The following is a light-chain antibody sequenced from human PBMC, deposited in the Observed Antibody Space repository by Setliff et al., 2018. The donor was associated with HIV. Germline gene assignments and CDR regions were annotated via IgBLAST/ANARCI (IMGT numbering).Light chain of an antibody. V-gene: IGLV2-14*03. Sequence: QSALTQPASVSGSPGQSITISCTGTSSDVGGYNYVSWYQQHPGKAPKLMIYDVTNRPSGVSHRFSGSKSGNTASLTISGLQAEDEADYYCSSYAGSRIFYVFGTGTKVTVL. J-gene: IGLJ1*01. CDR3: SSYAGSRIFYV. CDR2: DVT. CDR1: SSDVGGYNY.